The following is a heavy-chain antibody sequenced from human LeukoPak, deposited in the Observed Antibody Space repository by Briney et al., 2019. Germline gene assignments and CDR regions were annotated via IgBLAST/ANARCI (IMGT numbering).Heavy chain of an antibody. Sequence: PSETLSLTCTVSGGSISNSYWNWIRQSPGKGLEYLGYIFYTGSTNYNPSLKSRVTISVDTSKNQFSLKLSSVTAADTAVYYCARRAYSYVDYWGQGTLVTVSS. CDR1: GGSISNSY. V-gene: IGHV4-59*12. J-gene: IGHJ4*02. CDR3: ARRAYSYVDY. D-gene: IGHD5-18*01. CDR2: IFYTGST.